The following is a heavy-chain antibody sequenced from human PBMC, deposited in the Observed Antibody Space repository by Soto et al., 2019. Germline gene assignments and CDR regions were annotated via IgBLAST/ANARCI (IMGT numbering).Heavy chain of an antibody. D-gene: IGHD2-15*01. CDR1: GYSFTNYG. J-gene: IGHJ2*01. CDR3: ARCYCSVGSCFSCWHFDL. CDR2: ISGSNGDT. Sequence: QDQLVQSGAEVKKPGASVTVSCNASGYSFTNYGMSWVRQAPGQGLEWMGWISGSNGDTHHAQNSQGRVTMTTDTLTNTAYMQLRSLRSDDTAVYYCARCYCSVGSCFSCWHFDLWGRGSLVTVSS. V-gene: IGHV1-18*01.